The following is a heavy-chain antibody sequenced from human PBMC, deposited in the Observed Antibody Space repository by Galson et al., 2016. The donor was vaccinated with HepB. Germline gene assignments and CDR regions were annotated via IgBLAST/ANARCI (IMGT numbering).Heavy chain of an antibody. CDR1: GYTFNTYN. Sequence: SVKVSCKASGYTFNTYNMHWVRQAPGQGLEWMGIIKPSGGNTIYAQKFQDRITTTRDTSTSTVYMELISLRSEDTAVYYCARELDHSFYFDYWGRGTLLTGSS. CDR3: ARELDHSFYFDY. J-gene: IGHJ4*02. V-gene: IGHV1-46*02. D-gene: IGHD1-14*01. CDR2: IKPSGGNT.